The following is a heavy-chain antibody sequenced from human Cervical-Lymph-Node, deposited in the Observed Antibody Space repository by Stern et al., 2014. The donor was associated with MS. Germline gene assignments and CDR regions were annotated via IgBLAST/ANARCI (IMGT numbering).Heavy chain of an antibody. Sequence: VQLVESGAEVKKPGSSLKVSCKASGGTFSSDAIGWVRQAPGQGREWMGGIIPIFETANYAQKFQGRVTITAAQSTKTAYLELSSLTSGDTAMYFCASGTRSSWYFDFWGQGTLVTVST. V-gene: IGHV1-69*01. D-gene: IGHD6-13*01. J-gene: IGHJ4*02. CDR2: IIPIFETA. CDR3: ASGTRSSWYFDF. CDR1: GGTFSSDA.